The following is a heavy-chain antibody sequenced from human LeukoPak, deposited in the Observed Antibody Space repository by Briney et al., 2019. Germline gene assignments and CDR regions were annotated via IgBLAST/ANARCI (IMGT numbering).Heavy chain of an antibody. CDR1: GGSISSSSYY. D-gene: IGHD1-7*01. CDR2: IYYSGST. V-gene: IGHV4-39*01. J-gene: IGHJ4*02. CDR3: ARGEPAGVITGTTFHDY. Sequence: SETLSLTCTVSGGSISSSSYYWGWIRQPPGKGLEWIGSIYYSGSTYYNPSLKSRVTISVDTSKNQFSLKLSSVTAADTAVYYCARGEPAGVITGTTFHDYWGQGTLVTVSS.